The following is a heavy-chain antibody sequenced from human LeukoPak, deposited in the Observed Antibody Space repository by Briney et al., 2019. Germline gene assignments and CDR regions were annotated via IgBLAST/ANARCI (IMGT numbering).Heavy chain of an antibody. CDR3: ARAFVGATDAFDY. V-gene: IGHV4-34*01. D-gene: IGHD1-26*01. J-gene: IGHJ4*02. Sequence: PSETLSLTCAVYGGSFSGYYWSWIRQPPGKGLEWIGESNHSGSTNYNPSLKSRVTISVDTSKNQFSLKLSSVTAADTAVYYCARAFVGATDAFDYWGQGTLVTVSS. CDR1: GGSFSGYY. CDR2: SNHSGST.